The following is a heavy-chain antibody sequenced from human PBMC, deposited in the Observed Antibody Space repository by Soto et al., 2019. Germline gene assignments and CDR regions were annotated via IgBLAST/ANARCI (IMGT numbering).Heavy chain of an antibody. CDR2: INHSGGT. J-gene: IGHJ4*01. CDR1: GGSFSAYY. V-gene: IGHV4-34*01. D-gene: IGHD3-22*01. Sequence: SETLSLTCAVYGGSFSAYYWSWIRQPPGKGLEWIGEINHSGGTSYNPSLKSRVTISVDTSKSQFSLKLTSVTAAERAVYYCARGSVDTVDSRGLYHDWGHGILVTLVS. CDR3: ARGSVDTVDSRGLYHD.